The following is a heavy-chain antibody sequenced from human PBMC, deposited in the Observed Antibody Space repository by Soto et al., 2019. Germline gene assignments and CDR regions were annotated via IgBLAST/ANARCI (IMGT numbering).Heavy chain of an antibody. D-gene: IGHD3-10*01. V-gene: IGHV3-49*03. CDR3: TRVLLWFGEFIRGYYYGMDV. J-gene: IGHJ6*02. CDR2: IRSKAYGGTT. CDR1: GFTFGDYA. Sequence: GGSLRLSCTASGFTFGDYAMSWFRQAPGKGLEWVGFIRSKAYGGTTEYAASVKGRFTISRDDSKSNAYLQMNSLKTEDTAVYYCTRVLLWFGEFIRGYYYGMDVWGQGTTVTVSS.